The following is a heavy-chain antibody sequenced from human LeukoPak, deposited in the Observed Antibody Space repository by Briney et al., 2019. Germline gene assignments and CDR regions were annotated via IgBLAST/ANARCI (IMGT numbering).Heavy chain of an antibody. CDR1: GGSVSSYY. CDR3: STSGSGWSTKNDALEI. Sequence: SETLSLTCTVSGGSVSSYYWSWIRQPAGKGLEWIGRVYTSGTTYYNPSLRSRVTVSVDTSKNQFSLKMTSVNAADTAVYYCSTSGSGWSTKNDALEIWGQGTTVTVAS. J-gene: IGHJ3*02. D-gene: IGHD6-19*01. V-gene: IGHV4-4*07. CDR2: VYTSGTT.